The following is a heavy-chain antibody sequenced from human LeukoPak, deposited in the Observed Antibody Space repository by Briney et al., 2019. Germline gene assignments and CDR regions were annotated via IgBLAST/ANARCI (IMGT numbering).Heavy chain of an antibody. V-gene: IGHV4-30-2*01. D-gene: IGHD4-17*01. J-gene: IGHJ4*02. Sequence: PSETLSLTCAVSGGSISSGGYSWSWLRQPPGKGLEWIGYIYHSGSTYYNPSLKSRVTISVDRSKNQSSLKLSSVTAADTAVYYCARLIYGDYVFDYWGQGTLVTVSS. CDR1: GGSISSGGYS. CDR2: IYHSGST. CDR3: ARLIYGDYVFDY.